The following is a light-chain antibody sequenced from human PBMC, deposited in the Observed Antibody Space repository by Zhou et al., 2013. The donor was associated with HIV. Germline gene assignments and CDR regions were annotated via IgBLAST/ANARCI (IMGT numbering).Light chain of an antibody. CDR1: QSVSSN. CDR2: GAS. J-gene: IGKJ5*01. V-gene: IGKV3-15*01. Sequence: EIVMTQSPATVSVSPGERLTLSCRASQSVSSNLAWYQQKSGQSPRLLIYGASTRAAGIPVRFSGSGSGTDFTLTISRLEPEDFAVYYCQQRSNWPITFGQGTRLEIK. CDR3: QQRSNWPIT.